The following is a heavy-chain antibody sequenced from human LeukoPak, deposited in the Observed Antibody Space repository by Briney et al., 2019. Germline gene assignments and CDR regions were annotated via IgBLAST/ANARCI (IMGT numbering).Heavy chain of an antibody. CDR1: GYTFTSYD. V-gene: IGHV1-8*01. CDR2: MNPNSGNT. J-gene: IGHJ6*03. CDR3: AREVAGIVVVPAPTSYYYYYMDV. D-gene: IGHD2-2*01. Sequence: RASVKVSCKASGYTFTSYDINWVRQATGQGLEWMGWMNPNSGNTGYAQKFQGRVTMTRNTSISTAYMELSSLRSEDTAVYYCAREVAGIVVVPAPTSYYYYYMDVWGKGTTVTVSS.